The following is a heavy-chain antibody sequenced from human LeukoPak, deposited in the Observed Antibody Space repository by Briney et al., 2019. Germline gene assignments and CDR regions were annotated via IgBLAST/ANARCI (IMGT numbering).Heavy chain of an antibody. V-gene: IGHV3-23*01. Sequence: GGSLRLSCAASGFTISTYAMSWVRQAPGKGLEWVSSFPSSGSPTFYAPSLKRLFTISRDISKNTLYLQMNSLTAEDSAVYYCAKEFIAGDGHVDCDSWGQGTLVTVSS. CDR2: FPSSGSPT. CDR3: AKEFIAGDGHVDCDS. CDR1: GFTISTYA. D-gene: IGHD5-24*01. J-gene: IGHJ4*02.